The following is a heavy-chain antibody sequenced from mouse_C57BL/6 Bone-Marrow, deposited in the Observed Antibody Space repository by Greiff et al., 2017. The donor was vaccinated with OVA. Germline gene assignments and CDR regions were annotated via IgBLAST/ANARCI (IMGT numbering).Heavy chain of an antibody. Sequence: QVQLQQSGAELVRPGTSVKMSCKASGYTFTNYWIGWAKQRPGHGLEWIGDIYPGGGYTNYNEKFKGKATLTADKSSSTAYMQFSSLTSEDSAIYYCARDYYGSSPAWFAYWGQGTLVTVSA. V-gene: IGHV1-63*01. D-gene: IGHD1-1*01. CDR1: GYTFTNYW. J-gene: IGHJ3*01. CDR3: ARDYYGSSPAWFAY. CDR2: IYPGGGYT.